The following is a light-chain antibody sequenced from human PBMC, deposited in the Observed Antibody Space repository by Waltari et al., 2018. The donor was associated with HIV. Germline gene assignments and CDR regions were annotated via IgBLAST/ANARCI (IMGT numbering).Light chain of an antibody. CDR1: SSNIGSNG. V-gene: IGLV1-44*01. J-gene: IGLJ2*01. CDR2: SNN. CDR3: ATLDDSLNGPI. Sequence: QSVLTQSPSASGTPGQRVTISCSGGSSNIGSNGVDWYQQFPGTAPKLLIYSNNQRPSGCPDRFSGAKSGTSASLASSGLQSEDEATYYCATLDDSLNGPIFGGGTRLTVL.